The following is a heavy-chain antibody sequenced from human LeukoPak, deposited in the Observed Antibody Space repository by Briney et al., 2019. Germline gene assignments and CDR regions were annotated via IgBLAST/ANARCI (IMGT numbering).Heavy chain of an antibody. CDR1: GFRFTKGW. D-gene: IGHD3-10*01. Sequence: GGALGLSFSAPGFRFTKGWMRWVRPGPGKGVGGGGRIKDRTDGGTTAYAAPVKGRFTISREDSKNTVYLEMNSLKTEDTAVYFCTTATVVWGVSAYWGQGTLVTVSS. CDR2: IKDRTDGGTT. CDR3: TTATVVWGVSAY. J-gene: IGHJ4*02. V-gene: IGHV3-15*01.